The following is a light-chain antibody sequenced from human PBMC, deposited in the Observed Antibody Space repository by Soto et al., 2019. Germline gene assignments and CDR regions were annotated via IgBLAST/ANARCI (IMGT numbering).Light chain of an antibody. CDR2: GAL. Sequence: EIVLTQSPATLSLSPGDRATLSCGASQSVSSSYLAWFQQKPGLAPRLLIYGALSRSTGIPDRFSGRGSGTDFTRTISRREPEEFAMDDCQQYGSSPWTFGQGTKGESK. J-gene: IGKJ1*01. CDR3: QQYGSSPWT. V-gene: IGKV3D-20*01. CDR1: QSVSSSY.